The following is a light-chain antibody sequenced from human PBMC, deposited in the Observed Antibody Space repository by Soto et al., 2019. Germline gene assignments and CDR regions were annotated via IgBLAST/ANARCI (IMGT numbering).Light chain of an antibody. CDR1: TSDVGGYNY. J-gene: IGLJ3*02. Sequence: QSALTQPASVSGSPGQSITISCTGTTSDVGGYNYVSWYQQHPGKAPKVIIYDVSNRPSGVSNRFSGSKSGNTASLTISGLQAEDEPDYYCGSYTSSDSWVFGGGTKLTVL. CDR3: GSYTSSDSWV. V-gene: IGLV2-14*03. CDR2: DVS.